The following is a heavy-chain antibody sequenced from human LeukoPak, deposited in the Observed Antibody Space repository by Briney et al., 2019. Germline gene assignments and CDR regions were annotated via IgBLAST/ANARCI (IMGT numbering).Heavy chain of an antibody. D-gene: IGHD3-22*01. J-gene: IGHJ4*02. Sequence: GGSLRLSCAVSGITFSNYGMSWVRQAPGKGLEWVAGISDSGGSTNYADSVKGRFTISRDNPKNTLYPQLNSLRAEDTAVYFCAKRGVVIRVILVGFHKEAYYFDSWGQGALVTVSS. CDR2: ISDSGGST. CDR3: AKRGVVIRVILVGFHKEAYYFDS. V-gene: IGHV3-23*01. CDR1: GITFSNYG.